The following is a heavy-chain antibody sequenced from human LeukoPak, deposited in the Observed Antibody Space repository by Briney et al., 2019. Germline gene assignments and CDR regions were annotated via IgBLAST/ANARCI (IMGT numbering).Heavy chain of an antibody. CDR2: ISAYNGNT. Sequence: ASVKVSCKASGYTFTSYGISWVRQAPGQGLEWMGWISAYNGNTNYAQKLQGRVTMTTDTSTSTAYMELRSLRSDDTAVYYCARVVPLAAAGTGLDYWGQGTLVTVSS. CDR1: GYTFTSYG. J-gene: IGHJ4*02. CDR3: ARVVPLAAAGTGLDY. V-gene: IGHV1-18*01. D-gene: IGHD6-13*01.